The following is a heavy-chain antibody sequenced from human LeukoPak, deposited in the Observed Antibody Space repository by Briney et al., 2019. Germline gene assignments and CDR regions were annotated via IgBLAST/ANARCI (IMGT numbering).Heavy chain of an antibody. Sequence: SETLSLTCTVSGGSISSYYWSWIRQPAGKGLEWIGRIYTSGSTNYNPSLKSRVTMSVDTSKNQFSLKLSSVTAADTAVYYCARAPYGVYGRGSYYYYYMDVWGKGTTVTVSS. V-gene: IGHV4-4*07. CDR3: ARAPYGVYGRGSYYYYYMDV. CDR1: GGSISSYY. CDR2: IYTSGST. D-gene: IGHD4-17*01. J-gene: IGHJ6*03.